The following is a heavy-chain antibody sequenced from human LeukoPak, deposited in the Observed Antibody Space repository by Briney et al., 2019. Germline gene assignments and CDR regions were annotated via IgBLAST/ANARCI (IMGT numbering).Heavy chain of an antibody. J-gene: IGHJ4*02. V-gene: IGHV3-21*01. D-gene: IGHD6-13*01. CDR2: ISSSSSYI. CDR3: ARGGQQLVPPDY. CDR1: GFTFSRYS. Sequence: GGSLRLSCAASGFTFSRYSMNWVRQAPGKGLEWVSSISSSSSYIYYADSVKGRFTISRDNAKNSLYLQMNSLRAEDTAVYYCARGGQQLVPPDYWGQGTLVTVSS.